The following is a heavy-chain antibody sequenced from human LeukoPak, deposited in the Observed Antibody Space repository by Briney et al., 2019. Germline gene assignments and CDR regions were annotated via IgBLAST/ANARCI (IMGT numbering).Heavy chain of an antibody. D-gene: IGHD5-24*01. V-gene: IGHV3-20*04. Sequence: GGSLRLSCAASGFTFDDYGMNWVRQAPGKGLEWVSGINWNGGCTGYADSVKGRITISRDNAKNSLYLQMNSLRAEDTALYYCARGWSPHYNAYIDYWGQGTLVTVSS. J-gene: IGHJ4*02. CDR3: ARGWSPHYNAYIDY. CDR2: INWNGGCT. CDR1: GFTFDDYG.